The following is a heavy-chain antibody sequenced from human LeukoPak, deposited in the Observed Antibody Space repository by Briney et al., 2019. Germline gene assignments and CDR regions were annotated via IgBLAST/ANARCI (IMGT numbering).Heavy chain of an antibody. CDR3: AREIRGYYGSGSYPTWFDP. V-gene: IGHV1-2*02. J-gene: IGHJ5*02. Sequence: ASVKVSCKASGYTFTGYYMHWGRQAPGQGVEWMGWINPNIGGTNYAQKFQGTVTMTRDTSISTAYMELSRLRSDDTAVYYCAREIRGYYGSGSYPTWFDPWGQGTLVTVSS. CDR2: INPNIGGT. D-gene: IGHD3-10*01. CDR1: GYTFTGYY.